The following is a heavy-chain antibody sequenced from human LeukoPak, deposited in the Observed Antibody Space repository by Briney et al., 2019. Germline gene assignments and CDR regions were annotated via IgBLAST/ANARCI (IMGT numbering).Heavy chain of an antibody. J-gene: IGHJ4*02. Sequence: SETLSLTCTVSGGSISSYSWSWIRQPPGKGLEWIGYIYHSGSTYYNPSLKSRVTISVDRSKNQFSLKLSSVTAADTAVYYCARVGYDSSGYYHSFDYWGQGTLVTVSS. CDR1: GGSISSYS. CDR2: IYHSGST. D-gene: IGHD3-22*01. V-gene: IGHV4-30-2*01. CDR3: ARVGYDSSGYYHSFDY.